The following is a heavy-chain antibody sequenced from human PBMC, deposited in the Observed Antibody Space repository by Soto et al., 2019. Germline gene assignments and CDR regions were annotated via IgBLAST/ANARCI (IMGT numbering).Heavy chain of an antibody. CDR2: ISYDGSNK. V-gene: IGHV3-30*18. CDR3: AKDQEWIVVVPAAVLDV. D-gene: IGHD2-2*01. CDR1: GFTFSSYG. J-gene: IGHJ6*02. Sequence: QVQLVESGGGVVQPGRSLRLSCAASGFTFSSYGMHWVRQAPGKGLEWVAVISYDGSNKYYADSVKGRFTISRDNYKNTLYLQMNSRRAEDTAVYYCAKDQEWIVVVPAAVLDVCGQGTTFTVSS.